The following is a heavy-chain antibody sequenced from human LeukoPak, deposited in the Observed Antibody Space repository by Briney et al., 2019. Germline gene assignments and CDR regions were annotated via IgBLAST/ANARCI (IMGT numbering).Heavy chain of an antibody. J-gene: IGHJ4*02. V-gene: IGHV1-2*02. D-gene: IGHD2-21*02. CDR3: ARVAGGDWYYFDF. CDR1: GYNFTVYY. CDR2: INLYSGGT. Sequence: SVTVSCKAFGYNFTVYYMHWVRQAPGQGLEWMGWINLYSGGTHYEQKFQGRVTMTMDTSINAAYMELSRLGSDDTAVYYCARVAGGDWYYFDFWGQGSLVTVSS.